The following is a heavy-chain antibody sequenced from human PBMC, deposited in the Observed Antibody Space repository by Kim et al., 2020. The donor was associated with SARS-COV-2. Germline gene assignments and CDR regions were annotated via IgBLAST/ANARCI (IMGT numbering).Heavy chain of an antibody. CDR3: ALGGTDSSGGFRPPLDY. CDR1: GGSISSSSYY. CDR2: INYSGST. D-gene: IGHD3-22*01. J-gene: IGHJ4*02. V-gene: IGHV4-39*01. Sequence: SETLSLTCTVSGGSISSSSYYWGWIRQPPGKGLEWIGSINYSGSTYYNPSLKSRVTISVDTSKNQFSLKLSSVTAADTAVYYCALGGTDSSGGFRPPLDYWGQGTLVTVSS.